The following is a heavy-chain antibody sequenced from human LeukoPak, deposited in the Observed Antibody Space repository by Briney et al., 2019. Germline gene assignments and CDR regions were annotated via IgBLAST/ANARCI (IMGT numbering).Heavy chain of an antibody. CDR1: GFTFSSYA. Sequence: HPGGSLRLSCAASGFTFSSYAMSWVRQAPGKGLEWVSAISGSGGSTYYADSVKGRFTISRDNSKNTLYLQMNSLRAEDTAVYYCAKRDVLLWFGELLSADYWGQGTLVTVSS. CDR2: ISGSGGST. J-gene: IGHJ4*02. V-gene: IGHV3-23*01. D-gene: IGHD3-10*01. CDR3: AKRDVLLWFGELLSADY.